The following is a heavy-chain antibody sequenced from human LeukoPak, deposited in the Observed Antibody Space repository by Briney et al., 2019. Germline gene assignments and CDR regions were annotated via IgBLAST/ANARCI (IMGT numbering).Heavy chain of an antibody. Sequence: GGSLRLSCAASGFTFSSYGMHWVRQAPGKGLEWVAVISYDGSNKYYADSVKGRITISRDNSKNTLYLQMNSLRAEDTAVYYCAKDLKGIAVAGTYAFDIWGQGTMVTVS. V-gene: IGHV3-30*18. CDR2: ISYDGSNK. J-gene: IGHJ3*02. D-gene: IGHD6-19*01. CDR1: GFTFSSYG. CDR3: AKDLKGIAVAGTYAFDI.